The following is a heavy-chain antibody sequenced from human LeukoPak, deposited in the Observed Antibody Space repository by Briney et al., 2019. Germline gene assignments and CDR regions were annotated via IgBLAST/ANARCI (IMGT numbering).Heavy chain of an antibody. CDR3: ARGYCSGGSCYPFDY. D-gene: IGHD2-15*01. CDR1: GYTFTSYG. V-gene: IGHV1-18*01. CDR2: ISAYNGNT. Sequence: ASVKVSCKASGYTFTSYGISWVRQAPGQGLEWMGRISAYNGNTNYAQKLKGRVTMTTDTSTSTAYMELRSLRSDDTAVYYCARGYCSGGSCYPFDYWGQGTLVTVSS. J-gene: IGHJ4*02.